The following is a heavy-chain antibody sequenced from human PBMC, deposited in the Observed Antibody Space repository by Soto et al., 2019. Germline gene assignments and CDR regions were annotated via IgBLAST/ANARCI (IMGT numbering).Heavy chain of an antibody. Sequence: QVQLQQSGPGLVKPSETLSLTCTVSGVSINNNYWSWVRQPPGMGLEWIGYIYFSGITNYKPSIKRRVSISVDTSKDQVSRNLTSVTAADTAMYYCARGNYDYFGGNYRYVGGAFDIWGPGTVVTVSS. CDR3: ARGNYDYFGGNYRYVGGAFDI. CDR2: IYFSGIT. J-gene: IGHJ3*02. V-gene: IGHV4-59*01. D-gene: IGHD3-16*02. CDR1: GVSINNNY.